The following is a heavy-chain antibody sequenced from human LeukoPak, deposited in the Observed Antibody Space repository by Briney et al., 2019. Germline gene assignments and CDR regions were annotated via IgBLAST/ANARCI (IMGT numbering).Heavy chain of an antibody. D-gene: IGHD1-26*01. CDR3: ARDPPGVGATTDAFDI. CDR1: RFTFSSST. V-gene: IGHV3-21*01. CDR2: ISSSSSYI. Sequence: GGSLRLSCVASRFTFSSSTMNWVRLAPGKGLEWVSSISSSSSYIYYADSVKGRFTISRDNAKNSLYLQMNSLRAEDTAVYYCARDPPGVGATTDAFDIWGQGTMVTVSS. J-gene: IGHJ3*02.